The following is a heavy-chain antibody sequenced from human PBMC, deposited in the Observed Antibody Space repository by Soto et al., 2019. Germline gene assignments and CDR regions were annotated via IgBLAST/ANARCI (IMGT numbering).Heavy chain of an antibody. CDR2: IYYSGST. CDR3: AREGSSWMGYYFDY. J-gene: IGHJ4*02. CDR1: GGSISSYY. V-gene: IGHV4-59*01. D-gene: IGHD6-13*01. Sequence: SETLSLTCTVSGGSISSYYWSWIRQPPGKGLEWIGYIYYSGSTNYNPSLKSRVTISVDTSKNQFSLKLSSVTAADTAVYYCAREGSSWMGYYFDYWGQGTLVTVSS.